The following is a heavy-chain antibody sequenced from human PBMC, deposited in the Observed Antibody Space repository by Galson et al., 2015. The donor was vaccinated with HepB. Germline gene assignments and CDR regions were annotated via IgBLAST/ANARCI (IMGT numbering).Heavy chain of an antibody. CDR1: QFHFSTYA. J-gene: IGHJ4*02. Sequence: SLRLSCAASQFHFSTYAMHWVRQAPGKGLEWVAVLSSDGNSKSYAPSVEGRFTISRANSKNKPYLQMNSLRAEDTALYYCARDSQGDPFDYWGQGTLVIVSS. V-gene: IGHV3-30*04. D-gene: IGHD3-16*01. CDR2: LSSDGNSK. CDR3: ARDSQGDPFDY.